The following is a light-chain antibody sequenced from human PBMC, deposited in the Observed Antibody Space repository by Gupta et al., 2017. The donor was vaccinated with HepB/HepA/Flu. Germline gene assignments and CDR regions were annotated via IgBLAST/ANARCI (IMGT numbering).Light chain of an antibody. CDR2: GAS. Sequence: EIVLTTSPGTLSLSPGERATLSCRAGQSINSNYLAWYQQKPGQAPRLLIYGASIRATDIPDRFSGSGSGTDFTLKINRLEAEDFAMFYCQQDSNPPRTFGRGTKVEIK. CDR3: QQDSNPPRT. CDR1: QSINSNY. J-gene: IGKJ1*01. V-gene: IGKV3-20*01.